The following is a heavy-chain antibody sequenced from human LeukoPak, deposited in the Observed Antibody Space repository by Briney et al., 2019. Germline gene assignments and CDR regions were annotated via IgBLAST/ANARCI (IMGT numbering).Heavy chain of an antibody. CDR2: IKWNGGST. Sequence: GXXLRLSCAASGFTFEDYDMNWVRHAPGKGLEWVSGIKWNGGSTVYADSVRGRFTISRDNAKNSLYLQMNSLRAEDTALYYCARDRNDYDFWSGYSMSYFDYWGQGTLVTVSS. CDR3: ARDRNDYDFWSGYSMSYFDY. CDR1: GFTFEDYD. V-gene: IGHV3-20*04. J-gene: IGHJ4*02. D-gene: IGHD3-3*01.